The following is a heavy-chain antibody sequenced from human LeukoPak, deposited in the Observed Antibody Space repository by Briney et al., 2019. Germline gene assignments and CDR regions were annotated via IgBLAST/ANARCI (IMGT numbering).Heavy chain of an antibody. Sequence: GGSLRLSCAASGFTFSSYAMSWVRQAPGKGLEWVSAISGSGGSTYYADSVKGRFTISRDNSKNTLYLQMNSLRAEDTAVYYCAKKTSSSWQNYYFDYWGQGTLVTVSS. CDR3: AKKTSSSWQNYYFDY. CDR2: ISGSGGST. V-gene: IGHV3-23*01. D-gene: IGHD6-13*01. CDR1: GFTFSSYA. J-gene: IGHJ4*02.